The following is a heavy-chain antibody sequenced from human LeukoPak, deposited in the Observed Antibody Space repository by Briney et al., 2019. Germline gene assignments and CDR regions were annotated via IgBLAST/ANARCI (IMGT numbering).Heavy chain of an antibody. CDR2: ISGTGAST. CDR1: GFTFTGSA. D-gene: IGHD2-15*01. Sequence: PGGSLRLSCAASGFTFTGSAMGWVRQAPGKGLEWVSSISGTGASTYYADSVKGRFTISRDNSKDTLYLQMNSLRADDTAVYYCAKDWKEVGYCSSGSCYSDYWGQGTLVTVSS. CDR3: AKDWKEVGYCSSGSCYSDY. J-gene: IGHJ4*02. V-gene: IGHV3-23*01.